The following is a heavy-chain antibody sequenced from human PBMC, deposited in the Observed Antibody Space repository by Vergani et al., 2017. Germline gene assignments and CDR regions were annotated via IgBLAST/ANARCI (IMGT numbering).Heavy chain of an antibody. Sequence: QVQLQQWGAGLLKPSETLSLTCAVYGGPLSGYYWSWIRQPPGKELEWIGEISESGSTNYNPSLKSRVTISVDTSKNDFSLKVTSVTAADTAVYYCTRQPQEGASGPPSVPTWGQGISVIVSS. J-gene: IGHJ4*02. V-gene: IGHV4-34*01. CDR2: ISESGST. CDR1: GGPLSGYY. D-gene: IGHD5-12*01. CDR3: TRQPQEGASGPPSVPT.